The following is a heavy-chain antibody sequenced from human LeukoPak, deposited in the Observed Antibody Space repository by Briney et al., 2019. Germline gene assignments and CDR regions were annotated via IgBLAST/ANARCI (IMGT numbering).Heavy chain of an antibody. J-gene: IGHJ4*02. CDR3: ARNSGYDYTVLGY. CDR1: GYSFTSYW. D-gene: IGHD5-12*01. V-gene: IGHV5-51*01. CDR2: IYPGDSDT. Sequence: GESLKISCKGSGYSFTSYWIGWVRQMPGKGLEWMGIIYPGDSDTSYSPSFQGQVTISADKSISTAYLQWSGLKASDTAMYYCARNSGYDYTVLGYWGQGTLVTVSS.